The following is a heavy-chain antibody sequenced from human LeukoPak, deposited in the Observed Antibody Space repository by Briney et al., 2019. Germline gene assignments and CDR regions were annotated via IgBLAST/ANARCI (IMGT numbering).Heavy chain of an antibody. J-gene: IGHJ4*02. CDR3: ARDALADYFDY. V-gene: IGHV3-7*01. Sequence: GGSLRLSCAASGFTFSSYWMSWVRQAPGKGLEWVANIKQDGSEKYYVDSVKGRFTIPRDNAKNSLYLQMNSLRAEDTAVYYCARDALADYFDYWGQGTLVTVSS. CDR2: IKQDGSEK. CDR1: GFTFSSYW. D-gene: IGHD1-1*01.